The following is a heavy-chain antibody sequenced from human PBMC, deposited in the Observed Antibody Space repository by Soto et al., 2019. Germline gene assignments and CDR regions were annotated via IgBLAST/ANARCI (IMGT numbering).Heavy chain of an antibody. D-gene: IGHD3-16*02. Sequence: QVQLVQSGAEVKKPGSSLKVSCKASGGIFSDFSFSWVRQAPGQGLEWMGGIMPIFGGPDDAQRCRGRVTITADDVTRTAFMELRVLTSEDTATYYCASSLRMPGIVNYYYGMDVWGQGTTVTVSS. CDR3: ASSLRMPGIVNYYYGMDV. CDR1: GGIFSDFS. CDR2: IMPIFGGP. V-gene: IGHV1-69*12. J-gene: IGHJ6*02.